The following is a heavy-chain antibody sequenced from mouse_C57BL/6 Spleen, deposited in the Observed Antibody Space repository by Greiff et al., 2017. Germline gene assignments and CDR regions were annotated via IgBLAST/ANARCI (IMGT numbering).Heavy chain of an antibody. CDR3: ARRRSAQAGWFAY. V-gene: IGHV1-50*01. Sequence: VQLQQPGAELVKPGASVKLSCKASGYTFTSYWMQWVKQRPGQGLEWIGEIDPSDSYTNYNQKFKGKATLTVDTSYSTAYMQLSSLTSEDSAVYYCARRRSAQAGWFAYWGQGTLVTVSA. CDR1: GYTFTSYW. CDR2: IDPSDSYT. D-gene: IGHD3-2*02. J-gene: IGHJ3*01.